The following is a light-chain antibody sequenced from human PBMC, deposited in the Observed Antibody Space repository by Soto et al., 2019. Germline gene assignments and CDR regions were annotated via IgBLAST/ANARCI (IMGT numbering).Light chain of an antibody. CDR3: SSYAGSNNLL. CDR2: EGS. CDR1: STDIGSYDL. J-gene: IGLJ2*01. Sequence: QSALTQPASVSGSPGQTITISCTGTSTDIGSYDLVSWYQQHPGKVPKLMIYEGSKRPSGVPDRFSGSKSGNTASLTVSGLQAEDEADYYCSSYAGSNNLLFGGGTKLTVL. V-gene: IGLV2-8*01.